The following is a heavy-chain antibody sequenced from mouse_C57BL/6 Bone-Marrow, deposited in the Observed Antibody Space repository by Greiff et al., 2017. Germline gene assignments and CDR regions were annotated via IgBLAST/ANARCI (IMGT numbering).Heavy chain of an antibody. CDR3: ARDLPDYAMDY. J-gene: IGHJ4*01. Sequence: EVQRVESGPGLVKPSQSLSLTCSVTGYSITSGYYWNWIREFPGNKLEWMGYISYDGSNNYNPSLKNRISITRDTSKNQFFLKLNSVTTEDTATYYCARDLPDYAMDYWGQGTSVTVSS. CDR1: GYSITSGYY. V-gene: IGHV3-6*01. CDR2: ISYDGSN. D-gene: IGHD6-1*01.